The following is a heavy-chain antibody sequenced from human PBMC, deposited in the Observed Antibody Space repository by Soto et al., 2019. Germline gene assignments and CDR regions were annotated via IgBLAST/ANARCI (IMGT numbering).Heavy chain of an antibody. D-gene: IGHD6-19*01. J-gene: IGHJ6*04. V-gene: IGHV1-69*13. CDR3: AREIRRDSSGWYGYYYYGMDF. CDR1: GCTFSRYA. CDR2: IIPIFGTA. Sequence: SVKVSCKASGCTFSRYAISWVRQAPGQGLEWMGGIIPIFGTANYAQKFQGRVTITADESTSTAYMELSSLGSEDTAVYYCAREIRRDSSGWYGYYYYGMDFRGKGTTVTVSS.